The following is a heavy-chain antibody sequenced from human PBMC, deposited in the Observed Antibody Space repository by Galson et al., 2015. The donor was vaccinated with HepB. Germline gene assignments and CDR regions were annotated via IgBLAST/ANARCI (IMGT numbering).Heavy chain of an antibody. J-gene: IGHJ6*03. CDR2: IIPIFGTA. CDR1: GGTFSSYA. Sequence: SVKVSCKASGGTFSSYAISWVRQAPGQGLEWMGGIIPIFGTANYAQKFQGRVTITADESTNTAYMELSSLRSEDTAVYYCASSQGPIDTSSGGKYYYYYYDMDVWGKGTTVTVSS. D-gene: IGHD6-6*01. CDR3: ASSQGPIDTSSGGKYYYYYYDMDV. V-gene: IGHV1-69*13.